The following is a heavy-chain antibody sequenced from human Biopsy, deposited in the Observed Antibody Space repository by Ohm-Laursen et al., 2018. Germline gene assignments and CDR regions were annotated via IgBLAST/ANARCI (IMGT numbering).Heavy chain of an antibody. CDR1: GFTFATYG. CDR2: ISSTGNST. J-gene: IGHJ2*01. V-gene: IGHV3-23*01. D-gene: IGHD4/OR15-4a*01. Sequence: SLRLSCAASGFTFATYGMSWVRQPPGKGLEWVSGISSTGNSTYYADSVKGRFTISRDNSKNTLYLQLNSLRVEDTALYYCAKDRRTMRVWYFDLWGRGTLVTVSS. CDR3: AKDRRTMRVWYFDL.